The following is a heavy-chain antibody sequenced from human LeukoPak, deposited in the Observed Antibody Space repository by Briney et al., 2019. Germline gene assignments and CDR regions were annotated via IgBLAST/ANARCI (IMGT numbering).Heavy chain of an antibody. CDR2: IWYDGSNK. CDR3: ARAHSVKRIYYYYGMDL. J-gene: IGHJ6*02. Sequence: PGGSLRLSCAASGFTFSSYGMHWVRQAPSRGLEWVAVIWYDGSNKYYGDSRFTISRDNSKSTLYLQMNSLRAEDTAVYYCARAHSVKRIYYYYGMDLWGQGTTVTVSS. V-gene: IGHV3-33*01. CDR1: GFTFSSYG. D-gene: IGHD2-15*01.